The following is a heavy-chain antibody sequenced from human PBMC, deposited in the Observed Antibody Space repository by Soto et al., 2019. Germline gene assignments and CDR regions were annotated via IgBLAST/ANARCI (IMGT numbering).Heavy chain of an antibody. Sequence: GGSLRLSCAASGFTFSSYWMHWVRQAPGKGLVWVSRINSDGSSTSYADSVKGRFTISRDNAKNTLYLQMNSLRAEDTAVYYCARGAALYGNLIWFGEPSAEDFDYWGQGTLVTVSS. CDR1: GFTFSSYW. J-gene: IGHJ4*02. D-gene: IGHD3-10*01. V-gene: IGHV3-74*01. CDR2: INSDGSST. CDR3: ARGAALYGNLIWFGEPSAEDFDY.